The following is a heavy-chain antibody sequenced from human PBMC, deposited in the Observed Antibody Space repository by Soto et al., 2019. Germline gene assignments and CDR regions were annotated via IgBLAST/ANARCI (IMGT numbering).Heavy chain of an antibody. J-gene: IGHJ5*02. Sequence: VASVKVSCKASGGTFSTYTITWVRQAPGQGLERMGRIIPIIGIINYAQKYQGRVTISADKFTGTAYMELTGLRSDDTAVYYCAGDPNSHYNDSHASSYPWGQGTLVTVSS. CDR3: AGDPNSHYNDSHASSYP. V-gene: IGHV1-69*04. CDR2: IIPIIGII. CDR1: GGTFSTYT. D-gene: IGHD4-4*01.